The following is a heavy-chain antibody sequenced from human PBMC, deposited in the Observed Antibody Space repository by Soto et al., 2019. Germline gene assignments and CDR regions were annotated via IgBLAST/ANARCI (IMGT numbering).Heavy chain of an antibody. Sequence: VSGPTLVNPTQTLTLTCTFSGFSLNTSGMCVSWIRQPPGKALEWLARIDWDDDKYYSTSLKTRLTISKDSSKNQVVLTMTNMDPVDTATYYCARIFTPPAAPGKTYYYNGLDVWGQGTTVTVSS. CDR1: GFSLNTSGMC. CDR2: IDWDDDK. J-gene: IGHJ6*02. V-gene: IGHV2-70*11. CDR3: ARIFTPPAAPGKTYYYNGLDV. D-gene: IGHD2-2*01.